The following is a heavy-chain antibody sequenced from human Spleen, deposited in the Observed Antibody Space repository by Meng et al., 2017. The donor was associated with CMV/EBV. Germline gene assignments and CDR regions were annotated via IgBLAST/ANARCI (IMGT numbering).Heavy chain of an antibody. CDR2: INWNDEK. Sequence: FSVFQLGTGGVGVGLFRQPPGKALEWLALINWNDEKRYRPSLQTRLTISKDTSKNQVVLTMANVDPADTATYYCARAVTIFGVVKFDYWGQGSLVTVSS. CDR3: ARAVTIFGVVKFDY. V-gene: IGHV2-5*01. CDR1: VFQLGTGGVG. D-gene: IGHD3-3*01. J-gene: IGHJ4*02.